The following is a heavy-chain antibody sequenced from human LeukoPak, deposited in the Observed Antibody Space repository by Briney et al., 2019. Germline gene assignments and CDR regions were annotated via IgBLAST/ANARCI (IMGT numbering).Heavy chain of an antibody. Sequence: PSETLSLTCTVSGGSISSSSYYLGWIRQPPGKGLEWIGSIFYSGSTYYNPSLKSRVTISVDTSKNQFSLNLSSVTAADTAVYYCARDRLGCTGGSCYSDYYYYMDVWGKGTTVTVSS. V-gene: IGHV4-39*07. J-gene: IGHJ6*03. D-gene: IGHD2-15*01. CDR3: ARDRLGCTGGSCYSDYYYYMDV. CDR1: GGSISSSSYY. CDR2: IFYSGST.